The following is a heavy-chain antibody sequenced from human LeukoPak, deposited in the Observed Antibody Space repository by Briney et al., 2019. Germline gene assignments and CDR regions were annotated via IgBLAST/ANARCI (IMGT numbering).Heavy chain of an antibody. D-gene: IGHD3-10*01. J-gene: IGHJ3*02. CDR1: GGSISSGGYY. CDR2: IYYSGST. V-gene: IGHV4-31*03. CDR3: ARDPFGDAFDI. Sequence: SQTLSLTCTVSGGSISSGGYYWSWTRQHPGKGPEWIGYIYYSGSTYYNPSLKSRVTISVDTSKNQFSLKLSSVTAADTAVYYCARDPFGDAFDIWGQGTMVTVSS.